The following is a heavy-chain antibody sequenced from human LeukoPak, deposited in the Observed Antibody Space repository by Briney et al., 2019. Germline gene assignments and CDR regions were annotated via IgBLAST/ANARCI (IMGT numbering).Heavy chain of an antibody. CDR3: ARGGGLDV. CDR1: GFTFSSYS. J-gene: IGHJ6*02. CDR2: INHNGNVN. V-gene: IGHV3-7*03. D-gene: IGHD3-16*01. Sequence: PGGSLRLSCAASGFTFSSYSMVWVRQAPGKGLEWVASINHNGNVNYYVDSVKGRFTISRDNAKNSLYLQMSSLRAEDTAVYFCARGGGLDVWGQGATVTVSS.